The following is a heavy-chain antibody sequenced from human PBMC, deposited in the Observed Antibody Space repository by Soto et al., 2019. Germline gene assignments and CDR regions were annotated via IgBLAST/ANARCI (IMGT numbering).Heavy chain of an antibody. CDR1: GYTFTSYY. D-gene: IGHD5-18*01. Sequence: ASVKVSCKASGYTFTSYYIHWVRQAPGKGLEWMGGFDPEDGETIYAQKFQGRVTMTEDTSTDTAYMELSSLRSEDTAVYYCAIARRGYSYGPFDYWGQGTLVTVSS. CDR2: FDPEDGET. V-gene: IGHV1-24*01. J-gene: IGHJ4*02. CDR3: AIARRGYSYGPFDY.